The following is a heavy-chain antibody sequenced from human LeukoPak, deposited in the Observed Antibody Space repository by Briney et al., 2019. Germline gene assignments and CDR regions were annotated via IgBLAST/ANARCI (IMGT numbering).Heavy chain of an antibody. CDR1: GFIFSSYA. Sequence: GGSLRLSCAASGFIFSSYAMSWVRQAPGKGLEWVSAISGSGGSTYYADSVKGRFTISRDNSKNTLYLQMNSLRAEDTAVYYCAKDWANYYDSSGYSAFDYWGQGTLVTVSS. J-gene: IGHJ4*02. CDR3: AKDWANYYDSSGYSAFDY. D-gene: IGHD3-22*01. CDR2: ISGSGGST. V-gene: IGHV3-23*01.